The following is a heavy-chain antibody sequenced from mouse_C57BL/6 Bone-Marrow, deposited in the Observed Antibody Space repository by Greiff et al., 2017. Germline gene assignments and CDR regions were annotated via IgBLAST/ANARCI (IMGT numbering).Heavy chain of an antibody. CDR3: ARGYGNFRWYFDV. CDR1: GYTFTSYW. J-gene: IGHJ1*03. V-gene: IGHV1-69*01. Sequence: VQLQQPGAELVMPGASVKLSCKASGYTFTSYWMHWVKQRPGQGLEWIGEIDPSDSYTNYNQKFKGKSTLTVDKSSSTAYMQLRSLTSEDSAVYYCARGYGNFRWYFDVWGKGTTVTVSS. CDR2: IDPSDSYT. D-gene: IGHD2-10*02.